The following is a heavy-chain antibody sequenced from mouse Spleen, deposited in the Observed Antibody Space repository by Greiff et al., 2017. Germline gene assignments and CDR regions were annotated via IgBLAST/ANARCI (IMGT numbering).Heavy chain of an antibody. Sequence: EVKLVESEGGLVQPGSSMKLSCTASGFTFSDYYMAWVRQVPEKGLEWVANINYDGSSTYYLDSLKSRFIISRDNAKNILYLQMSSLKSEDTATYYCARGHYYDGSYVMDYWGQGTSVTVSS. CDR2: INYDGSST. CDR3: ARGHYYDGSYVMDY. V-gene: IGHV5-16*01. CDR1: GFTFSDYY. J-gene: IGHJ4*01. D-gene: IGHD1-1*01.